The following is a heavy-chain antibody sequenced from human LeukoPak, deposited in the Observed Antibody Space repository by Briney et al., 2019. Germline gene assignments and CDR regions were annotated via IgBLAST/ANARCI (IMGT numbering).Heavy chain of an antibody. V-gene: IGHV3-66*01. CDR2: IYSGGST. Sequence: GGSLRLSCVASGFAFNTYWMYWVRQVAGKGLVWVSVIYSGGSTYYADSVKGRFTISRDNSKNTLYLQMNSLRAEDTAVYYCARVNYYDSSAPGSYFDYWGQGTLVTVSS. D-gene: IGHD3-22*01. CDR1: GFAFNTYW. J-gene: IGHJ4*02. CDR3: ARVNYYDSSAPGSYFDY.